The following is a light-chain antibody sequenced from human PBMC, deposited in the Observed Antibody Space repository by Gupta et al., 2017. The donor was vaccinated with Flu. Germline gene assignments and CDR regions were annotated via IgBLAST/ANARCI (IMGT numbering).Light chain of an antibody. CDR1: QSISIY. CDR2: DSS. Sequence: TLSLSPGATATLPCRASQSISIYLAWYQKKPGQAPRLLMYDSSHRAAGIPVRFTGSGSGTDFTLTISSLAPEDFAVYYCQQRSRRPMYTFGQGTELVIK. J-gene: IGKJ2*01. CDR3: QQRSRRPMYT. V-gene: IGKV3-11*01.